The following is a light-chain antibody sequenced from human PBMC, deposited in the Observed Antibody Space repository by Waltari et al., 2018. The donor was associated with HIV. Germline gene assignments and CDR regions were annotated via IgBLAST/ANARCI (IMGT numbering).Light chain of an antibody. CDR1: SSHIGTNY. J-gene: IGLJ1*01. CDR2: RDN. V-gene: IGLV1-47*01. CDR3: AAWDDSLNGFYV. Sequence: QSVLTQPPSASATPGQRVTISCSGGSSHIGTNYVFWYQQLPGTAPKLLIFRDNERPSGVPDRFSGSRSGTSASLVISGLRSEDEAEYYCAAWDDSLNGFYVFGSGTRVTVL.